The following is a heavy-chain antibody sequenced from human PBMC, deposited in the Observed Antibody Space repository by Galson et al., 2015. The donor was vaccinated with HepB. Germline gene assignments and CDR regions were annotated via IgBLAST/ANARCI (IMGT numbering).Heavy chain of an antibody. CDR3: ARPRIAAAVPIWFDP. V-gene: IGHV4-39*01. D-gene: IGHD6-13*01. Sequence: LSLTCTVSGGSISSSSYYWGWIRQPPGKGLEWIGSIYYSGSTYYNPSLKSRVTISVDTSKNQFPLKLSSVTAADTAVYYCARPRIAAAVPIWFDPWGQGTLVTVSS. CDR2: IYYSGST. CDR1: GGSISSSSYY. J-gene: IGHJ5*02.